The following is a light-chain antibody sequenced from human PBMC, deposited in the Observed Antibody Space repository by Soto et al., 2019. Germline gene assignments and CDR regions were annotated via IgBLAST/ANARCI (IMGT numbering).Light chain of an antibody. CDR2: DVS. Sequence: QSVLTQPASVSGSPGQSITISCTGTSSDVGGYNYVSWYQQHPGKAPKVMIYDVSNRPSGVSNRFSGSKSGNTASLNISGLQAEDEADYYCRSYTASRTLYVFGTGNKVTDL. CDR1: SSDVGGYNY. CDR3: RSYTASRTLYV. J-gene: IGLJ1*01. V-gene: IGLV2-14*01.